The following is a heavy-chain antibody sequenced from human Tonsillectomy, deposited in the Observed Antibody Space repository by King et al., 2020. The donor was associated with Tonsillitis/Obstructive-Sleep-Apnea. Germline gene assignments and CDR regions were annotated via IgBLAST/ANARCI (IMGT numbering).Heavy chain of an antibody. Sequence: VQLVESGGGLVQPGGSLRLSCAASGFTFSSYAMSWVRQAPGKGLEWVSAISGSGGSTYYADSVKCRFTISRDNSKNTLYLQMNSLRAEDTAVYYCAKAGDIVVVPAATTDYWGQGTLVTGSS. CDR2: ISGSGGST. CDR1: GFTFSSYA. J-gene: IGHJ4*02. D-gene: IGHD2-2*01. CDR3: AKAGDIVVVPAATTDY. V-gene: IGHV3-23*04.